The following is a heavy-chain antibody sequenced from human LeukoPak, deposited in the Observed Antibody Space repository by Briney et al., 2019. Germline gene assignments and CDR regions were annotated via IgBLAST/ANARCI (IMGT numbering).Heavy chain of an antibody. D-gene: IGHD3-10*01. CDR3: ARHRYYYRSGSYYGAPCYMDV. Sequence: SETLSLTCTVSGYSISSGYYWGWIRQPPGKGLEWIGSIYYSGSTYYNPSLKSRVTISVDTSKNQFSLKLSSVTAADTAVYYCARHRYYYRSGSYYGAPCYMDVWGKGTTVTISS. CDR2: IYYSGST. CDR1: GYSISSGYY. J-gene: IGHJ6*03. V-gene: IGHV4-38-2*02.